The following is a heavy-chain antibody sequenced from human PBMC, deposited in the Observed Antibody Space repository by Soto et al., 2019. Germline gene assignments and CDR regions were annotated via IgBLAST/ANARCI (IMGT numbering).Heavy chain of an antibody. CDR2: IVPIFGTP. Sequence: QVQLVQSGAEVKKPGSSVKVSCKASGGTFNSYAISWVRQAPGQGLEWMGGIVPIFGTPIYAQKFQDRVTITADESTSTAYMELSSLRSEDTAVYYCARDQRDTGMVGNFDSWGQGTLVNVSS. D-gene: IGHD5-18*01. J-gene: IGHJ4*02. V-gene: IGHV1-69*01. CDR3: ARDQRDTGMVGNFDS. CDR1: GGTFNSYA.